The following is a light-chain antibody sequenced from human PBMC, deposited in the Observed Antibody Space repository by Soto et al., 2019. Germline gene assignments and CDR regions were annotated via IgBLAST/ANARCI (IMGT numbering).Light chain of an antibody. CDR1: QSVSSS. Sequence: EIMLTQSPATLSLSPGERATLSCRASQSVSSSLAWYQQKPGQAPRLLIYDASNRATGIPARFSGSGSGTDFTLTISSLESEDLAVYYCQHRTNWPPFTCGPGTKVDVK. CDR2: DAS. J-gene: IGKJ3*01. CDR3: QHRTNWPPFT. V-gene: IGKV3-11*01.